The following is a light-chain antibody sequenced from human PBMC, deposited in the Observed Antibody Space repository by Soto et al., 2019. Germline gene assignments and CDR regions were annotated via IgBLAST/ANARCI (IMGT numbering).Light chain of an antibody. V-gene: IGLV2-23*01. CDR3: CSYAGSSTLYV. CDR2: EGS. J-gene: IGLJ1*01. CDR1: SSDIGSYNP. Sequence: QSALTQPASVSGSPGQSITISCTGTSSDIGSYNPVSWYQQHPGKAPKLMIYEGSKRPSGVSNRFSGSKSSNTASLTISGLQAEDEADYYCCSYAGSSTLYVFGTGTKLTVL.